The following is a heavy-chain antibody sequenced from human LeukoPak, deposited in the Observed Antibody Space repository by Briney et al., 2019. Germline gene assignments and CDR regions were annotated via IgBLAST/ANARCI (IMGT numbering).Heavy chain of an antibody. J-gene: IGHJ4*02. CDR1: GFTFSSYA. D-gene: IGHD6-19*01. Sequence: GGSLRLSCAASGFTFSSYALSWVRQAPGKGLESVSAISGSGGSTYSADSLKGRFTISRDNSKNTLYLQINSLRADDTAVFYCARGGLGSAFDNWGQGTLVTVSS. CDR2: ISGSGGST. V-gene: IGHV3-23*01. CDR3: ARGGLGSAFDN.